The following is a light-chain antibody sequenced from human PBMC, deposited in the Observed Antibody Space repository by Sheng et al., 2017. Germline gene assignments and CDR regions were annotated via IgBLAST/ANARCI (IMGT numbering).Light chain of an antibody. J-gene: IGKJ4*01. CDR3: QQYNKWPLP. CDR1: QNINNF. CDR2: AAS. Sequence: DIQMTQSPSSLSASVGDRVTITCRASQNINNFLNWYQQKPGRAPKLLIYAASILQGGVPSKFSGSGSGTDFTLTITSLQPEDFAVYYCQQYNKWPLPFGGGTTVEIK. V-gene: IGKV1-39*01.